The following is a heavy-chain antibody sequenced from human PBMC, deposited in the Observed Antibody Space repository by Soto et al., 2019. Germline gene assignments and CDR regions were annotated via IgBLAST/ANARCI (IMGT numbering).Heavy chain of an antibody. D-gene: IGHD3-10*01. CDR3: ARVRYYYGSGSPATVDY. CDR2: IWYDGSNK. CDR1: GFTFSSYG. V-gene: IGHV3-33*01. Sequence: QVQLVESGGGVVQPGRSLRLSCAASGFTFSSYGMHWVRQAPGKGLEWVAVIWYDGSNKYYADSVKGRFTISRDNSKNTLYLQMNSLRAEDTAVYYCARVRYYYGSGSPATVDYWGQGTLVTVSS. J-gene: IGHJ4*02.